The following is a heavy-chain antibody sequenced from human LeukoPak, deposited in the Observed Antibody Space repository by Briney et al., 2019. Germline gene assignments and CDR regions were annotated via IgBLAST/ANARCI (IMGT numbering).Heavy chain of an antibody. D-gene: IGHD2-2*01. CDR3: AKTTDCSGSSCYAAGGY. V-gene: IGHV3-23*01. CDR1: GFTVSGNY. Sequence: GGSLRLSCAASGFTVSGNYMSWVRQAPGKGLEWVSAISGSGGSAFYADSVRGRFTISRDNSKNTLYLQMHSLRAEDTAVYYCAKTTDCSGSSCYAAGGYWGQGTLVSVSS. J-gene: IGHJ4*02. CDR2: ISGSGGSA.